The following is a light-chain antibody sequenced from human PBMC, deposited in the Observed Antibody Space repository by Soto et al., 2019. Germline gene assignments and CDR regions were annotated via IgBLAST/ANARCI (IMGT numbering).Light chain of an antibody. CDR1: QGISTY. Sequence: DIQITQSPSSLSASVGDRVTITCRASQGISTYLNWYQQKPGKAPRRLIYAASSLQSGVPSRFSGSGSGTEFSLTISRLQTEDFATYYCLQHNTYPWTFGQGTKVDIK. J-gene: IGKJ1*01. CDR2: AAS. CDR3: LQHNTYPWT. V-gene: IGKV1-17*01.